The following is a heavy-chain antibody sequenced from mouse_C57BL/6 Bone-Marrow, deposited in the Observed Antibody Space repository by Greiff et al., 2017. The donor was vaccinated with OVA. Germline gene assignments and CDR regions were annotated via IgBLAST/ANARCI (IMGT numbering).Heavy chain of an antibody. V-gene: IGHV5-4*03. CDR3: ARGFITTFDY. CDR2: ISDGGSYT. Sequence: DVMLVESGGGLVKPGGSLKLSCAVSGFTFSSYAMSWVRQTPEKRLEWVATISDGGSYTYYPDNVKGRFTISRDNAKNNLYLQMSHLKSEDTAMYYCARGFITTFDYWGQGTTLTVSS. J-gene: IGHJ2*01. D-gene: IGHD1-1*01. CDR1: GFTFSSYA.